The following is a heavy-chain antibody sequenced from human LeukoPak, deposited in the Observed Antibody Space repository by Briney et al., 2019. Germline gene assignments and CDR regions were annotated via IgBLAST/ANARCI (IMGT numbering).Heavy chain of an antibody. CDR2: IKQDGSQK. D-gene: IGHD5-24*01. V-gene: IGHV3-7*04. Sequence: GGSLRLSCAASGFTFSSYWMSWVRQAPGKGLEWVANIKQDGSQKYYVDSVKGRFSISRDNAKNSLYLQMNSLRAVDTAIYYCTRVGYIDEGIDYWGQGTLVTVSS. CDR3: TRVGYIDEGIDY. CDR1: GFTFSSYW. J-gene: IGHJ4*02.